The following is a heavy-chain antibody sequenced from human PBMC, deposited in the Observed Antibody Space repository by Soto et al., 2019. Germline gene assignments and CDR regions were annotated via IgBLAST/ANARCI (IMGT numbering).Heavy chain of an antibody. D-gene: IGHD3-3*01. CDR3: ATAPKYYDFWSGYGGVDY. V-gene: IGHV1-24*01. Sequence: ASVKVSCKVAGYTLTELSMHWVRQAPGKGLEWMGGFDPEDGETIYAQKFQGRVTMTEDKSTDTAYMELGSLGSEDTAVYYCATAPKYYDFWSGYGGVDYWGQGTLVTVSS. J-gene: IGHJ4*02. CDR1: GYTLTELS. CDR2: FDPEDGET.